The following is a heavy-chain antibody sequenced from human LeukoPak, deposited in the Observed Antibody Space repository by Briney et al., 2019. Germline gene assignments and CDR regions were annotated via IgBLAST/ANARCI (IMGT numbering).Heavy chain of an antibody. Sequence: GGSLRLSCAASGFTFSSYGMHWVRQAPGRGLEWVAVISYDGSNEYYADSVKGRFTISRDNSKNTLYLQMNSLRAEDTAVYYCAKDGDFWSGYAFDIWGQGTMVTVSS. CDR2: ISYDGSNE. J-gene: IGHJ3*02. CDR1: GFTFSSYG. CDR3: AKDGDFWSGYAFDI. D-gene: IGHD3-3*01. V-gene: IGHV3-30*18.